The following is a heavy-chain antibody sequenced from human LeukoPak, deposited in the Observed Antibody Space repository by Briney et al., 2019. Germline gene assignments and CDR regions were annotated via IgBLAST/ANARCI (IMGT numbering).Heavy chain of an antibody. D-gene: IGHD4-23*01. CDR3: VRPYGGSYYFDN. J-gene: IGHJ4*02. CDR2: VWYDEINK. CDR1: GFTFTSYG. V-gene: IGHV3-33*08. Sequence: PGRSLRLSCAASGFTFTSYGMHWGRQGPGKGLVRVAVVWYDEINKYYAASVKGRFTISRDNSNNPLYLQMNSLRAEDTAVYYCVRPYGGSYYFDNWGQGTLVTVSS.